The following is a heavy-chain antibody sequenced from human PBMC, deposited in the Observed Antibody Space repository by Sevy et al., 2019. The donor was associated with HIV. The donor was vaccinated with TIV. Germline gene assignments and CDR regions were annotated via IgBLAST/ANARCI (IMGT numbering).Heavy chain of an antibody. Sequence: GGSLRLSCAASGFIFSTYSMHWVRQAPGKGLEWVAAISYDGNNKYYADSVKGRFTISRDNPKNTLFLQVNSLRPGDTAVYYCARAYRSWFGTVHYWGQGTLVTVSS. CDR3: ARAYRSWFGTVHY. V-gene: IGHV3-30-3*01. CDR2: ISYDGNNK. J-gene: IGHJ4*02. CDR1: GFIFSTYS. D-gene: IGHD3-10*01.